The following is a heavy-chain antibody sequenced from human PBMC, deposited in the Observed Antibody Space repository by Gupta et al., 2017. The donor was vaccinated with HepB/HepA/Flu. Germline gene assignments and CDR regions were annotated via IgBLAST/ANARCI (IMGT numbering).Heavy chain of an antibody. CDR1: GGSFSGFH. CDR3: ARGRNLEYLLSKSQPIDV. D-gene: IGHD3-3*01. Sequence: QVQRQQWGAGLLYPSETLSLTCAVNGGSFSGFHWNWTREPPGKGLEWIGQINHSGSTNYSPSLKSQVTISVDTSKSKFSLKLTSVTAADTAIYYCARGRNLEYLLSKSQPIDVWGEGTSVTVSS. V-gene: IGHV4-34*01. CDR2: INHSGST. J-gene: IGHJ6*04.